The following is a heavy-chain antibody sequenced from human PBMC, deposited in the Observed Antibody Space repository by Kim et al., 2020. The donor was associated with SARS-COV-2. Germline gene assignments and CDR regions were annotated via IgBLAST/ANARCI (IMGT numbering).Heavy chain of an antibody. J-gene: IGHJ4*02. CDR3: ARKDYFDY. V-gene: IGHV3-23*01. Sequence: GGSLRLSCVASGFTFSVYALSWVRQAPGKGLEWVSSISGSGGSTYYADSVKGRFTISRDTSKNTLYLQMNSLRAEDTAVYYCARKDYFDYWVQGTLVTVS. CDR2: ISGSGGST. CDR1: GFTFSVYA.